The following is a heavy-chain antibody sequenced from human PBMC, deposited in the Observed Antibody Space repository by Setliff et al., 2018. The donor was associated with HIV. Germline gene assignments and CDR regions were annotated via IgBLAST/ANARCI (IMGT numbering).Heavy chain of an antibody. CDR1: GYTFTGYY. CDR2: ISAYDGNT. J-gene: IGHJ4*02. CDR3: ARSDWELVLSSFDY. D-gene: IGHD1-26*01. Sequence: GASVKVSCKASGYTFTGYYMHWVRQAPGQGLEWMGWISAYDGNTNYAQKVRERVTLTTDTATTTAFMELKNLTSADTAVYFCARSDWELVLSSFDYWGQGTQVTVSS. V-gene: IGHV1-18*04.